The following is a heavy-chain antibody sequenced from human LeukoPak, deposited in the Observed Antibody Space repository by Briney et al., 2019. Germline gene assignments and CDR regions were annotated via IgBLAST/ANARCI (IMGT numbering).Heavy chain of an antibody. CDR2: IYYSGST. J-gene: IGHJ2*01. CDR1: GGSISSYY. Sequence: SETLSLTCTVSGGSISSYYWSWIRQPPGKGLEWIGYIYYSGSTNYNPSLKSRVTISVHTSKNQFSLKLSSVTAADTAVYYCASMTTVTSWYFDLWGRGTLVTVSS. CDR3: ASMTTVTSWYFDL. V-gene: IGHV4-59*01. D-gene: IGHD4-17*01.